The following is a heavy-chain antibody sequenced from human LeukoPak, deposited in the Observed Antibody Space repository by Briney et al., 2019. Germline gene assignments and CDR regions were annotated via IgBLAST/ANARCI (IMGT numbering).Heavy chain of an antibody. J-gene: IGHJ4*02. CDR3: AKEIYSNPEYYFDC. V-gene: IGHV3-11*01. Sequence: PGGSLRLSCAASGFTFSDYYMSWIRQAPGKGLEWVSYISSSGSTIYYADSVKGRFTISRDNAKNSLYLQMNSLRAEDTAVYYCAKEIYSNPEYYFDCWGQGTLVTVSS. CDR2: ISSSGSTI. D-gene: IGHD6-13*01. CDR1: GFTFSDYY.